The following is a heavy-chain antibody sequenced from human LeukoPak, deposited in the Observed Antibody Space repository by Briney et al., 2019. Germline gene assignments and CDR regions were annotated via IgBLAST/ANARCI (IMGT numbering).Heavy chain of an antibody. Sequence: AMXXXRXXXXXXXEWVSAISGSGGSTYYADSVKGRFTISRDNSKNTLYLQMNSLRAEDTAVYYCAKDSTPTGGVWWGQGTLVTVSS. CDR3: AKDSTPTGGVW. CDR1: A. CDR2: ISGSGGST. D-gene: IGHD3-16*01. J-gene: IGHJ4*02. V-gene: IGHV3-23*01.